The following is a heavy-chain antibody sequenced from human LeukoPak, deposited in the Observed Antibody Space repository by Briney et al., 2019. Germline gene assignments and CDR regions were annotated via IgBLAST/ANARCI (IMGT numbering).Heavy chain of an antibody. CDR1: GFTFSNYA. D-gene: IGHD3-22*01. J-gene: IGHJ3*01. Sequence: GGSLRLSCAASGFTFSNYAMTWVRQAPGKGLEWVSGISASGGTTYYADSVRGRFTISRDNSKNTLFLQMNSLRAEDTAVYYCAKRPGHSTGYYLGAFDFWGLGTMVTVSS. CDR3: AKRPGHSTGYYLGAFDF. CDR2: ISASGGTT. V-gene: IGHV3-23*01.